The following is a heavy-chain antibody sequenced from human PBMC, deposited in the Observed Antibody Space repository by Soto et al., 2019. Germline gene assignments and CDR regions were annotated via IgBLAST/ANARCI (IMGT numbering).Heavy chain of an antibody. Sequence: EVQLLESGGGLVQPGGSLRLSCAASGFTFSSYAMSWVRQAPGKGLEWVSAISGSGGSTYYADSVKGRFTISRDNSTNTLYLAMTSLRADDTAVDYCASGAREYYYYDMDVWGPGTTVSVSS. CDR1: GFTFSSYA. V-gene: IGHV3-23*01. J-gene: IGHJ6*02. CDR3: ASGAREYYYYDMDV. CDR2: ISGSGGST.